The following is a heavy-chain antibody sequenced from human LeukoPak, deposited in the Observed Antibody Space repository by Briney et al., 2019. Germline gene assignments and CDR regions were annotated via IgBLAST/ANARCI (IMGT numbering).Heavy chain of an antibody. Sequence: GGSLRLSCAASGFTFSSYGMHWVRQAPGKGLEWVAVISYDGSSKYYADLVKGRFTISRDNSKNTLYLQMNSLRTEDTAVYYCAKDRQGAGDGSFDYWGQGTLVTVSS. V-gene: IGHV3-30*18. CDR2: ISYDGSSK. D-gene: IGHD1-26*01. J-gene: IGHJ4*02. CDR3: AKDRQGAGDGSFDY. CDR1: GFTFSSYG.